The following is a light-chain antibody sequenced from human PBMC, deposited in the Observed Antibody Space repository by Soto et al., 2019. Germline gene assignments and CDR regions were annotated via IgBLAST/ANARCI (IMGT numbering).Light chain of an antibody. Sequence: SYELTQPPSVSVSPGQTARITCSGDALPKQYAYWYQQKPGQAPVLVIYKDSERPSGIPERFSGSSSGTTVTLTIRGVQAEDEADYYCQSAESSGIMKVFGGGTKVTVL. CDR3: QSAESSGIMKV. J-gene: IGLJ2*01. CDR2: KDS. CDR1: ALPKQY. V-gene: IGLV3-25*03.